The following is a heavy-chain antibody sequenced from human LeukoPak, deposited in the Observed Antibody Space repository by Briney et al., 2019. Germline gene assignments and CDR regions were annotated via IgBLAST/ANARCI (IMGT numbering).Heavy chain of an antibody. Sequence: GGSLRLSCAASGFTFTNFSMNWVRQAPGKGLEWVSSISSSSSYIYYADSVKGRFTISRDNAKNSLYLQMNSLRAEDTAVYYCARVYSSSSGWWFDPWGQGTLVTVSS. CDR1: GFTFTNFS. D-gene: IGHD6-6*01. V-gene: IGHV3-21*01. J-gene: IGHJ5*02. CDR3: ARVYSSSSGWWFDP. CDR2: ISSSSSYI.